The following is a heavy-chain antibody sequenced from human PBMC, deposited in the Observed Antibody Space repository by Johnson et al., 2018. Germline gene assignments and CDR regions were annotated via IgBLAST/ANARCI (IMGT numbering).Heavy chain of an antibody. V-gene: IGHV3-7*01. CDR1: GFTFSSYW. Sequence: VQLVESGGGLVQXGGSLRLSGAASGFTFSSYWMSWVRQAPGKGLEWVANTKQEGSEDYEVDSVNGRCTSPRDNPKNSLDLQMNSLRSEDTAVSYCARDCFRSKLPNSNYYGSGSYMDGWGQGTTVTVSS. CDR2: TKQEGSED. J-gene: IGHJ6*02. CDR3: ARDCFRSKLPNSNYYGSGSYMDG. D-gene: IGHD3-10*01.